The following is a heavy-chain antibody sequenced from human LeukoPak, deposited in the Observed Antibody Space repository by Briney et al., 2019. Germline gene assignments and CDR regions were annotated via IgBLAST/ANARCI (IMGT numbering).Heavy chain of an antibody. CDR2: IKPDGSEK. CDR1: GFTFSTYA. CDR3: ARSRFYFDY. V-gene: IGHV3-7*01. J-gene: IGHJ4*02. Sequence: GGSLRLSCAASGFTFSTYAMHWVRQAPGKGLEWVAKIKPDGSEKDHVDSVKGRFTISRDNAKNSLYLQLNSLRAEDTAVYYCARSRFYFDYWGQGTLVTVSS.